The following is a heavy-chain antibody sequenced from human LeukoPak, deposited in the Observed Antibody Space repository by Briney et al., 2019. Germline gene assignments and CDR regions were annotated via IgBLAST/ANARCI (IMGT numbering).Heavy chain of an antibody. CDR3: ARDKPTYYYDSSGYYQYYFDY. V-gene: IGHV3-21*01. D-gene: IGHD3-22*01. CDR1: GFTFSSYS. Sequence: PGGSLRLSCAASGFTFSSYSMNWVRQAPGKGLEWVSSISSSSSYIYYADSVKGRFTISRDNAKNSLYLQMNSLRAEDTAVYYCARDKPTYYYDSSGYYQYYFDYWGQGTLVTVSS. CDR2: ISSSSSYI. J-gene: IGHJ4*02.